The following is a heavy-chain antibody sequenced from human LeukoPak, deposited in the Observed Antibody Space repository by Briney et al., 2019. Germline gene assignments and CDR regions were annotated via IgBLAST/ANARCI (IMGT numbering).Heavy chain of an antibody. Sequence: SETLSLTCTVSGGSISSSSYYWGWIRQPPGKGLEWIGSIYYSGSTYYNPSLKSRVTISVDTSKNQFSLKLSSVTAADTAVYYCASRAGVVVPAAILQYFQHWGQGTLVTVSS. D-gene: IGHD2-2*01. V-gene: IGHV4-39*01. CDR3: ASRAGVVVPAAILQYFQH. CDR1: GGSISSSSYY. CDR2: IYYSGST. J-gene: IGHJ1*01.